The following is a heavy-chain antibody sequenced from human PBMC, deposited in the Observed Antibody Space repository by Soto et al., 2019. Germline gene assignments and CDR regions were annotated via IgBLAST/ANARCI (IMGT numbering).Heavy chain of an antibody. CDR2: IFYSENT. CDR3: ARAYSGRLPRRADYYYAMDV. CDR1: GDSVISGSHY. J-gene: IGHJ6*02. D-gene: IGHD2-15*01. V-gene: IGHV4-61*01. Sequence: SETLSLTCTVSGDSVISGSHYWSWIRQPPGKGLEYIGYIFYSENTSYHPSLKSRVTISVDTSKNQFSLKLSSVTAADTALYYCARAYSGRLPRRADYYYAMDVWGRGTTVTVSS.